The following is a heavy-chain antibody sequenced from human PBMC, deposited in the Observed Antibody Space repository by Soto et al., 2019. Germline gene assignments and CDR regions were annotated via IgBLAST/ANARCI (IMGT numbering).Heavy chain of an antibody. CDR3: AKRVRDGEDFDY. CDR2: ISGSGGST. J-gene: IGHJ4*02. CDR1: GFTFSSYA. V-gene: IGHV3-23*01. Sequence: PGEALKISLAASGFTFSSYAMSWGRQAPGKGLEWVSAISGSGGSTYYADSVKGRFTISRDNSKNTLYLQMNSLRAEDTAVYYCAKRVRDGEDFDYWGQGTLVTVSS.